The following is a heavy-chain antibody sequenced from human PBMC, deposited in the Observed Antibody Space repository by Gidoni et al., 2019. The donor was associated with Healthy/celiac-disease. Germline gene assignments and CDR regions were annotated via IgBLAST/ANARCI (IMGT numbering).Heavy chain of an antibody. D-gene: IGHD6-6*01. CDR2: INHSGSN. CDR3: ARRRGGIAARHFDY. J-gene: IGHJ4*02. V-gene: IGHV4-34*01. Sequence: QVQLQQWGAGLLKPSETLSLTCAVYGGSFSGYYWSWIRQPPGKGLEWIGEINHSGSNNYNPSLKSRVTISVDTSKNQFSLKLSSVTAADTAVYYCARRRGGIAARHFDYWGQGTLVTVSS. CDR1: GGSFSGYY.